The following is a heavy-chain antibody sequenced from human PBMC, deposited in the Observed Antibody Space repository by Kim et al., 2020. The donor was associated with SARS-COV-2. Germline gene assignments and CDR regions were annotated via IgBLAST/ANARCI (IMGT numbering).Heavy chain of an antibody. CDR2: IHPDGSGT. V-gene: IGHV3-7*01. J-gene: IGHJ4*02. Sequence: GGSLRLSCAASGFTFSNYWMTWVRQAPGKGLEWVANIHPDGSGTHYVDSLRGRFTISRDNAKNSLYLQMDSLRAEDTAVYYCARAGSESYSEGKFWGQGTLATVSS. CDR1: GFTFSNYW. D-gene: IGHD3-10*01. CDR3: ARAGSESYSEGKF.